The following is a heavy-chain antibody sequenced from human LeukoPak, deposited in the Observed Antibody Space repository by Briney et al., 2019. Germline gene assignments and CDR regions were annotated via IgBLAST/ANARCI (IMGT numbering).Heavy chain of an antibody. CDR3: ARETFSGSIVVVPAAPYGMDV. V-gene: IGHV3-33*01. D-gene: IGHD2-2*01. CDR1: GFTFSSFG. CDR2: TWYDGSKE. J-gene: IGHJ6*02. Sequence: PGGSLRLSCAASGFTFSSFGMHWVRQAPGKGLEWVAVTWYDGSKEYYADSVKGRFTISRDNTKNTLYLQMNSLRAEDTAVYYCARETFSGSIVVVPAAPYGMDVWGQGTTVTVSS.